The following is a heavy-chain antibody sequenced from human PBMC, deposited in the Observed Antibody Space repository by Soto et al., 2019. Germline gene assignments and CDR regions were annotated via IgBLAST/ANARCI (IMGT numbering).Heavy chain of an antibody. CDR1: GFTFSSYG. J-gene: IGHJ4*02. Sequence: QAQLVESGGGVVQPGRSLRLSCAASGFTFSSYGMHWVRQAPARGLGWVAVISYDGGLQHYADSVKGRFTISGDNSKNMVLLQMNSLRAEDTAVYYCVSDRGYGHASVPYSWGQGTLVSVSS. CDR3: VSDRGYGHASVPYS. D-gene: IGHD5-18*01. CDR2: ISYDGGLQ. V-gene: IGHV3-30*03.